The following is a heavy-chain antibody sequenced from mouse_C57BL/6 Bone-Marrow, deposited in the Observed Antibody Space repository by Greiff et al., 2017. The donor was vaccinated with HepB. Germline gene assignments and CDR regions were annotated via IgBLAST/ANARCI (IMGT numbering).Heavy chain of an antibody. Sequence: EVQLQQSGPELVKPGASVKIPCKASGYTFTDYNMDWVKQSHGKSLEWIGDINPNNGGTIYNQKFKGKATLTVDKSSSTAYMELRSLTSEDSAVYYCTRNYGSSYWYFGVWGAGTTVTVSS. CDR2: INPNNGGT. CDR3: TRNYGSSYWYFGV. D-gene: IGHD1-1*01. CDR1: GYTFTDYN. V-gene: IGHV1-18*01. J-gene: IGHJ1*01.